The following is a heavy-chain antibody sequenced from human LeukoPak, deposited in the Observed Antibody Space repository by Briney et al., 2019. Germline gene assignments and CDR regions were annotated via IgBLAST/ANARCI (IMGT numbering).Heavy chain of an antibody. CDR1: GGTFSSYA. D-gene: IGHD3-22*01. Sequence: SVKVSCKASGGTFSSYAISWVRQAPGQGLEWMGRIIPILGIANYAQKFQGRVTITADKSTSTAYMELSSLRSEDTAVYYCARDPQYYYDSSGYYYGPFDYWGQGTLDTVSS. J-gene: IGHJ4*02. CDR2: IIPILGIA. CDR3: ARDPQYYYDSSGYYYGPFDY. V-gene: IGHV1-69*04.